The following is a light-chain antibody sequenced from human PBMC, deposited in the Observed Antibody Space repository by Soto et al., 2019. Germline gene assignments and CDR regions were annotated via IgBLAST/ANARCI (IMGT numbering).Light chain of an antibody. V-gene: IGKV3-20*01. Sequence: ESVFTHSPGTLALSPGEGATLSCRASQSVSKYLAWYQQKPGQAPRLLIYGASSRATGIPDSFSGSGSGADFTLTISRLEPEDFAVYYCQQYGGSPQTFGQGTKV. CDR3: QQYGGSPQT. CDR1: QSVSKY. CDR2: GAS. J-gene: IGKJ1*01.